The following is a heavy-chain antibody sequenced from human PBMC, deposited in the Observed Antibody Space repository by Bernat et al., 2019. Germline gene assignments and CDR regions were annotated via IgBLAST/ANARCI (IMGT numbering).Heavy chain of an antibody. J-gene: IGHJ2*01. D-gene: IGHD1-14*01. CDR3: ARTTATDWFFDL. V-gene: IGHV3-33*01. CDR2: MWYDGSNK. Sequence: QVQLVESGGGVVQPGRSLRLSCAASGFTFSSHVVHWVRQAPGKGLEWVAVMWYDGSNKYYGDTVKGRFTISRDTSTNTLYMEMNRLRVEDTAVYYCARTTATDWFFDLWGRGTLVTVSS. CDR1: GFTFSSHV.